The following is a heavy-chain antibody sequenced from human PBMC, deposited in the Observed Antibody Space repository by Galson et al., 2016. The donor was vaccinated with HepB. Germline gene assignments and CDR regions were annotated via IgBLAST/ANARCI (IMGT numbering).Heavy chain of an antibody. CDR2: ISSGGGTK. CDR1: GFTFSDSG. D-gene: IGHD4/OR15-4a*01. J-gene: IGHJ4*02. CDR3: AKEGAWGAWCYVY. V-gene: IGHV3-30*18. Sequence: SLRLSCAASGFTFSDSGMHWVRQAPGKGLEWVAVISSGGGTKYYADSVRGRFTISRDNSRNIVFLQTDALSTEDTAVYYCAKEGAWGAWCYVYWGQGTLVAVSS.